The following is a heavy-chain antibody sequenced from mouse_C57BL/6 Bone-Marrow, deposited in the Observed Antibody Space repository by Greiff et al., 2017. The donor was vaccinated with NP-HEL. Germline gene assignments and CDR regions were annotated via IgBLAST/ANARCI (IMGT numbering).Heavy chain of an antibody. V-gene: IGHV5-9-1*02. CDR1: GFTFSSYA. CDR2: ISSGGDYI. Sequence: EVKLVESGEGLVKPGGSLKLSCAASGFTFSSYAMSWVRQTPEKRLEWVAYISSGGDYIYYADTVKGRFTISRDNARNTLYLQMSSLKSEDTAMYYCTRDGGYGSSFRGYAMDYWGQGTSVTVSS. D-gene: IGHD1-1*01. CDR3: TRDGGYGSSFRGYAMDY. J-gene: IGHJ4*01.